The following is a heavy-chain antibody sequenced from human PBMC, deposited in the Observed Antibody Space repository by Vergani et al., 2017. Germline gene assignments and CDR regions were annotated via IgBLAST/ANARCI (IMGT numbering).Heavy chain of an antibody. CDR1: GFIFDDYA. Sequence: EVQLVESGGVVVQPGGSLRLSCAASGFIFDDYAMHWVRQVPGKGLEWVSGISWNSKSEAYADAVKGRFAISRDKAQNTLYLQMNSLRVEDTGFYSCARARCIETCYMSNWLDSWGQGTLVTVSS. J-gene: IGHJ5*01. V-gene: IGHV3-9*01. CDR3: ARARCIETCYMSNWLDS. CDR2: ISWNSKSE. D-gene: IGHD3-9*01.